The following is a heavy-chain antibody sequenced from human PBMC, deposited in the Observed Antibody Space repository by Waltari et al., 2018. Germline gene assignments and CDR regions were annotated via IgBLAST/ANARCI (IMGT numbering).Heavy chain of an antibody. CDR1: GGSISSGSYY. J-gene: IGHJ3*02. CDR2: IYTSGST. V-gene: IGHV4-61*09. CDR3: ARDKWDAFDI. Sequence: QVQLQESGPGLVKPSQTLSLTCTVSGGSISSGSYYWSWIRQPAGKGLEWIGYIYTSGSTNYNPSLKSRVTISVDTSKNQFSLKLSSVTAADTAVYYCARDKWDAFDIWGQGTMVTVSS. D-gene: IGHD2-8*01.